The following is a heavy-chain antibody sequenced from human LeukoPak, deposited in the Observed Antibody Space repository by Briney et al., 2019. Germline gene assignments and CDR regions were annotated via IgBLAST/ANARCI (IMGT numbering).Heavy chain of an antibody. CDR1: GFTFSSYE. CDR3: ASAYRVTMNEMGSDV. J-gene: IGHJ6*04. CDR2: ISSSGSTI. D-gene: IGHD3-22*01. V-gene: IGHV3-48*03. Sequence: GGSLRLSCAASGFTFSSYEMNWVRQAPGKGLEWVSYISSSGSTIYYANSVKGRFTISRDNAKNSLYLQMNSLRAEDTAVYYCASAYRVTMNEMGSDVWGKGTTVTVSS.